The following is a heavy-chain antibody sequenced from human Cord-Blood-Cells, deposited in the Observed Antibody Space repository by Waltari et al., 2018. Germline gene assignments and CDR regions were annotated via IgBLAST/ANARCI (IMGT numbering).Heavy chain of an antibody. Sequence: QVPWVQSGAEEKTPRASVQVSCKASGYTFTGYYMNWVRQAPGQGLEWMGRINPNSGGTNYAQKFQGRVTMTRDTSISTAYMELSRLRSDDTAVYYCAIIAARSNLDYWGQGTLVTVSS. V-gene: IGHV1-2*06. J-gene: IGHJ4*02. CDR2: INPNSGGT. D-gene: IGHD6-6*01. CDR1: GYTFTGYY. CDR3: AIIAARSNLDY.